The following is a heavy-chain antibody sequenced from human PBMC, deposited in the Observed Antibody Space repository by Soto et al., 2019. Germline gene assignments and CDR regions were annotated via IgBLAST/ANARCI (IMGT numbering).Heavy chain of an antibody. CDR1: GNSFPAFW. CDR3: ARRGARYNYDF. D-gene: IGHD5-12*01. Sequence: PVESLTISCGGSGNSFPAFWIVWVLQMPGKGLEWMGIIFPADSETRYSPSFQGQVTISADKPTSTAYLEWSSLKASDTAMYYCARRGARYNYDFWGQGTMVTVSS. V-gene: IGHV5-51*01. J-gene: IGHJ4*02. CDR2: IFPADSET.